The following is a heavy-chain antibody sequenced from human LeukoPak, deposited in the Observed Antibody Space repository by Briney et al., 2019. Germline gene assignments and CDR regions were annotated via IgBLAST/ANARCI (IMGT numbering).Heavy chain of an antibody. J-gene: IGHJ4*02. Sequence: ASVKVSCKASGYTFTGYYMHWVRQAPGQGLEWMGCIYPNSGGTNYAQKFQGRVTMTRDTSISTAYMELSRLRSDDTAVYYCASASLPALRFLEWLPFNWGQGTLVTVSS. CDR1: GYTFTGYY. CDR3: ASASLPALRFLEWLPFN. CDR2: IYPNSGGT. V-gene: IGHV1-2*02. D-gene: IGHD3-3*01.